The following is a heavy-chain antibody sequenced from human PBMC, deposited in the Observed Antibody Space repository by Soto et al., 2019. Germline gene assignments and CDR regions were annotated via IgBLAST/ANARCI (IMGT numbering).Heavy chain of an antibody. V-gene: IGHV4-38-2*01. CDR2: IFHTEST. CDR1: GYSISSGHS. D-gene: IGHD6-25*01. J-gene: IGHJ6*02. CDR3: ATLPRLDGMDV. Sequence: SETLSLTCAVSGYSISSGHSWSWIRQPPGKGLEWIGTIFHTESTYYNPSLKSRVTLSVDTSKNQSSLKLSSVTAADTAVYFCATLPRLDGMDVWGQGTTVTVS.